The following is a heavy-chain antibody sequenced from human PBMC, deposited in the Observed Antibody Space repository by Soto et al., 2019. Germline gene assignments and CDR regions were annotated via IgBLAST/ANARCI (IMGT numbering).Heavy chain of an antibody. CDR2: IIPIFGTA. D-gene: IGHD3-3*01. V-gene: IGHV1-69*06. CDR3: ARVVRFFGGHAGY. J-gene: IGHJ4*02. Sequence: ASVKVSCKASGGTFSSYAISWVRQAPGQGLEWMGGIIPIFGTANYAQKFQGRVTITADKSTSTAYMELSSLRSEDRAVYYWARVVRFFGGHAGYWAQGTLATVPS. CDR1: GGTFSSYA.